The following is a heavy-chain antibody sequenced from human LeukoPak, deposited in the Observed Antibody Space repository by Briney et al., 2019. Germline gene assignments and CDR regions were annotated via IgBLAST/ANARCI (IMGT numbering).Heavy chain of an antibody. V-gene: IGHV3-9*01. J-gene: IGHJ2*01. CDR3: AKDRRPTVSGGYCDL. CDR1: GFTFDDYA. Sequence: GGSLRLSCAASGFTFDDYAMHWVRRAPGKGLEWVSGISWNSGHKGYADSVKGRFTISRDNAKNSLYLRMNSLRAEDTALYYCAKDRRPTVSGGYCDLWGRGTLVIVSS. CDR2: ISWNSGHK. D-gene: IGHD3-10*01.